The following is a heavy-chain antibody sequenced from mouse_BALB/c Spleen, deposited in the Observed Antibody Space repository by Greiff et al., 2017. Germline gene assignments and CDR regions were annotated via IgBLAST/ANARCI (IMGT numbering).Heavy chain of an antibody. V-gene: IGHV2-2*02. CDR2: IWSGGST. D-gene: IGHD4-1*02. CDR3: AANSFAY. J-gene: IGHJ3*01. CDR1: GFSLTSYG. Sequence: QVQLQQSGPGLVQPSQSLSITCTVSGFSLTSYGVHWVRQSPGKGLEWLGVIWSGGSTDYNAAFISRLSISKDNSKSQVFFKMNSLQANDTAIYYCAANSFAYWGQGTLVTVSA.